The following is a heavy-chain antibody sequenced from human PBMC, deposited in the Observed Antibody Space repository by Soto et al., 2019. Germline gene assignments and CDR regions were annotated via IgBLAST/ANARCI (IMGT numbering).Heavy chain of an antibody. CDR2: IYYSGTT. CDR1: GASISSSSYY. J-gene: IGHJ6*03. Sequence: SETLSLTCTVSGASISSSSYYWGWIRQPPGKGLEWIGTIYYSGTTYCNPSLKSRVTISVDTSKNQFSLKLSSVTAADTAVYYCARQKGFGELLKDYYYYYMDVWGSGTTVTVSS. D-gene: IGHD3-10*01. V-gene: IGHV4-39*01. CDR3: ARQKGFGELLKDYYYYYMDV.